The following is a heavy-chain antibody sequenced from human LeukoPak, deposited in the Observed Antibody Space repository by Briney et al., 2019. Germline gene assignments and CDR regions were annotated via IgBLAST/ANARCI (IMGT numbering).Heavy chain of an antibody. CDR3: ASGPGWFDP. Sequence: GGSLRLSCVASGFTFSSHDMNWVRQAPGKGLEWVSYISRIGNTIYYADSVNGRFTISRDNAKNSLYLQMNSLRAEDTAVYYCASGPGWFDPWGQGSLVTVSS. J-gene: IGHJ5*02. V-gene: IGHV3-48*03. CDR2: ISRIGNTI. CDR1: GFTFSSHD.